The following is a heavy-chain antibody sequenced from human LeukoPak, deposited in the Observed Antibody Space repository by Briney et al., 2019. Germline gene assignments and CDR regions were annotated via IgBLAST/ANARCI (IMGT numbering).Heavy chain of an antibody. V-gene: IGHV1-69*06. CDR3: ARGTGYCSSTSCYFWSGYYVYYFDY. CDR1: SYTFTSYA. Sequence: SVKVSCKASSYTFTSYAISWVRQAPGQGLEWMGGIIPIFGTANYAQKFQGRVTITADKSTSTAYMELSSLRSEDTAVYYCARGTGYCSSTSCYFWSGYYVYYFDYWGQGTLVTVSS. CDR2: IIPIFGTA. J-gene: IGHJ4*02. D-gene: IGHD2-2*01.